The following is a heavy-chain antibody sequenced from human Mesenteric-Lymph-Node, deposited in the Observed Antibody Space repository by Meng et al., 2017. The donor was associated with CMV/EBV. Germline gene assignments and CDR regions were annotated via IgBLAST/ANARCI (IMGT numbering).Heavy chain of an antibody. CDR2: INSDGSST. V-gene: IGHV3-74*01. J-gene: IGHJ4*02. CDR3: ARVVGATKFDY. Sequence: SCAASRFTFSSCWMHWVRQAPGKGLVWISRINSDGSSTDYADSVRGRFTISRDNAKNTLYLQMNSLRAEDTAVYYCARVVGATKFDYWGLGTLVTVSS. CDR1: RFTFSSCW. D-gene: IGHD1-26*01.